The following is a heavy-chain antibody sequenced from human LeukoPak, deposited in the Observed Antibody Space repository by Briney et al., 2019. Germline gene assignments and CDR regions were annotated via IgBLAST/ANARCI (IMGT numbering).Heavy chain of an antibody. D-gene: IGHD4-23*01. CDR1: GYTFTNYY. CDR3: ARAHGGNLGGSYDFDI. CDR2: INLSGGST. J-gene: IGHJ3*02. Sequence: ASVKVFCKASGYTFTNYYIHWVRQAPRQGLQWMGIINLSGGSTSYAQKFQRRVTMTRDTSTSTVYMELSSLRSEDTAVYYCARAHGGNLGGSYDFDIWGQGTMVTVSS. V-gene: IGHV1-46*01.